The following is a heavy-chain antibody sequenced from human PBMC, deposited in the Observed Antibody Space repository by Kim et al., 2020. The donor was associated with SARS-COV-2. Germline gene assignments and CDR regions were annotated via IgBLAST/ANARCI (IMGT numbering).Heavy chain of an antibody. Sequence: GASLRLSCAASGFNVRNNYMNWIRQVPGKGLEWVAVLYSGGDIYYADSVRGRFTISRDESKNTVDLQMNGLTVDDTALYYCARGSTTGWYGFDYWGQGTLVTVS. D-gene: IGHD6-19*01. J-gene: IGHJ4*02. CDR2: LYSGGDI. CDR1: GFNVRNNY. V-gene: IGHV3-53*01. CDR3: ARGSTTGWYGFDY.